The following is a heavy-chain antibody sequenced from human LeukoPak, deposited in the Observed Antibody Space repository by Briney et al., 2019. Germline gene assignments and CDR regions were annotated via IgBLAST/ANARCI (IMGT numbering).Heavy chain of an antibody. Sequence: PSETLSLTCTVSGGSISSYYWSWIRQPPGKGLEWIGYIYYSGSTNYNPSLTSRVTFSVDTSKSQFSLRLNSVTAADTAVYYCARRGESGSWYFDLWGRGTLVTVSS. V-gene: IGHV4-59*08. D-gene: IGHD3-16*01. CDR2: IYYSGST. CDR1: GGSISSYY. J-gene: IGHJ2*01. CDR3: ARRGESGSWYFDL.